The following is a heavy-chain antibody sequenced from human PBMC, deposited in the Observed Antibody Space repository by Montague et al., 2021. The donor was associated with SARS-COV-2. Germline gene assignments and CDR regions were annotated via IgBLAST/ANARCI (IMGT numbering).Heavy chain of an antibody. CDR3: ARVGRQQLVRLSGMDV. V-gene: IGHV4-39*07. CDR1: GGSISSSSYY. D-gene: IGHD6-13*01. Sequence: SETLSLTCTVSGGSISSSSYYWGWIRQPPGKGLEWMGSMYYSGSTYYXXXLKSRVTISVDTSKNQFSLKLSSVTAADTAVYYCARVGRQQLVRLSGMDVWGPGTTVTVSS. J-gene: IGHJ6*02. CDR2: MYYSGST.